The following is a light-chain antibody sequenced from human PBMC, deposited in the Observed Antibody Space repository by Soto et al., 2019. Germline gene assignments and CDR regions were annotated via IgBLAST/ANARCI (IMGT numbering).Light chain of an antibody. V-gene: IGLV8-61*01. J-gene: IGLJ7*01. CDR2: STN. CDR1: SGSVSTSYY. Sequence: VVTQEPSFSVSPGGTVTLTCGLSSGSVSTSYYPSWYQQTPGQAPRTLIYSTNTRSSGVHDRFSGSILGNKAALTITGAQADDESDYYCVLYMGSGISVFGGGTQLTVL. CDR3: VLYMGSGISV.